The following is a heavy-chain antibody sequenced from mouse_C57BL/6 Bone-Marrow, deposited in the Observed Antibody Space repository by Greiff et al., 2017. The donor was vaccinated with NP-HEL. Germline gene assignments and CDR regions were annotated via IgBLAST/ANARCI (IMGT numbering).Heavy chain of an antibody. CDR2: ISNLAYSI. D-gene: IGHD2-1*01. CDR1: GFTFSDYG. V-gene: IGHV5-15*01. J-gene: IGHJ4*01. CDR3: ARHALYYGNYDYYAMDD. Sequence: EVKLVESGGGLVQPGGSLKLSCAASGFTFSDYGMAWVRQAPRKGPEWVAFISNLAYSIYYADTVTGRFTISRENATNTLYLEMSSLRSEDTAMYYCARHALYYGNYDYYAMDDWGQGASVTVAS.